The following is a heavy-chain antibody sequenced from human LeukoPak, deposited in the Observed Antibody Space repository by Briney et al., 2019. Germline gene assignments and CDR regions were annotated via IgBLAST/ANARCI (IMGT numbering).Heavy chain of an antibody. J-gene: IGHJ4*02. Sequence: SQSLSLTCTLSGGSITSGSSYWGWIRQPAGKGLEWFGRFYTSGSTNYNPTLKSRVTISEDTSKNKFSLKLSSVTAADTAVYYCARGGSVLWFGESTLDYWGQGTLVTVSS. CDR3: ARGGSVLWFGESTLDY. CDR2: FYTSGST. D-gene: IGHD3-10*01. V-gene: IGHV4-61*02. CDR1: GGSITSGSSY.